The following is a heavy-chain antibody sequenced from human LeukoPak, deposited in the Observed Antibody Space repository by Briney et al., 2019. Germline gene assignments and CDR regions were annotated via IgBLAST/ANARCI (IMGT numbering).Heavy chain of an antibody. V-gene: IGHV3-64*01. CDR2: ISSNGGST. Sequence: PGGSLRLSCAASGFTFSSYAMHWVRQAPGKGLEYVSAISSNGGSTYYANSVKGRFTISRDNSKNTLYLQMGSLRAEDMAVYYCASSGEWELLPAGYWGQGTLVTVSS. CDR1: GFTFSSYA. J-gene: IGHJ4*02. CDR3: ASSGEWELLPAGY. D-gene: IGHD1-26*01.